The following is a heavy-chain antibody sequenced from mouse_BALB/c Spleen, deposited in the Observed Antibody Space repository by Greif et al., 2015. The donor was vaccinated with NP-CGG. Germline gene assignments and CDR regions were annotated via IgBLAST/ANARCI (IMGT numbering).Heavy chain of an antibody. CDR1: GDSITSGY. CDR2: ISYSGST. D-gene: IGHD2-4*01. Sequence: EVQLQQSGPSLVKPSQTLSLTCSVTGDSITSGYWNWIRKFPGNKLEYMGYISYSGSTYYNPSLKSRISITRDTSKNXYYLQLNSVTTEDTATYYCARWPSTMITTNYAMDYWGQGTSVTVSS. CDR3: ARWPSTMITTNYAMDY. V-gene: IGHV3-8*02. J-gene: IGHJ4*01.